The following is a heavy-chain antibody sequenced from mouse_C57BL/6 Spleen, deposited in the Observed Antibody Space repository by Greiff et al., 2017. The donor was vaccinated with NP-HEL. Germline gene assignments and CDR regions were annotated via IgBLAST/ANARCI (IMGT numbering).Heavy chain of an antibody. CDR2: IDPSDSET. V-gene: IGHV1-52*01. CDR1: GYTFTSYW. CDR3: ARADTRDFDY. Sequence: QVQLQQPGAELVRPGSSVKLSCKASGYTFTSYWMHWVKQRPIQGLEWIGNIDPSDSETNYNQKFKDKATLTVDKSSSTAYMQLSSLTSEDSAVYYCARADTRDFDYWGQGTTLTVSS. J-gene: IGHJ2*01.